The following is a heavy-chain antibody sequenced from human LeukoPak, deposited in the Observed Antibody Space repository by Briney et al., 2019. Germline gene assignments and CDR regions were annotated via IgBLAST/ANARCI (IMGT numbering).Heavy chain of an antibody. CDR3: ASCPFGGSYYRCAFDI. J-gene: IGHJ3*02. D-gene: IGHD1-26*01. V-gene: IGHV1-69*05. CDR2: IIPIFGTA. Sequence: SVKVSCKASGGTFSSYAISWVRQAPGQGLEWMGGIIPIFGTANYAQKFRGRVTITTDESTSTAYMELSSLRSEDTAVYYCASCPFGGSYYRCAFDIWGQGTMVTVSS. CDR1: GGTFSSYA.